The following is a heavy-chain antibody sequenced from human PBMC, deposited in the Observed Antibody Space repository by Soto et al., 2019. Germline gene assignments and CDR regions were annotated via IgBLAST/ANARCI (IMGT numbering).Heavy chain of an antibody. Sequence: SETLSLTCTVSGGSISSGGYYWTWIRQHPGQGLEWIGYIYYSGSAYYSPSLKSRVTISVDTSKNQFSLKLSSVTAADTAVYYCARGADTSGYDNWFDPWGQGTLVTVSS. D-gene: IGHD3-22*01. J-gene: IGHJ5*02. CDR2: IYYSGSA. V-gene: IGHV4-31*03. CDR3: ARGADTSGYDNWFDP. CDR1: GGSISSGGYY.